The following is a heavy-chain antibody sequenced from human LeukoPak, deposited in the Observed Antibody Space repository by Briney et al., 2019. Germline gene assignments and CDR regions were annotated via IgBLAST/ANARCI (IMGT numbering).Heavy chain of an antibody. J-gene: IGHJ4*02. V-gene: IGHV4-34*01. D-gene: IGHD3-22*01. CDR2: INHSGST. CDR3: ARVSQYDTSGYHFDY. CDR1: GGSFSGYY. Sequence: SETLSLTCAVYGGSFSGYYWSWIRQPPGKGLEWIGEINHSGSTNYNPSLKSRVTISVDTSKNQFSLKLSSVTAADTAVYYCARVSQYDTSGYHFDYWGQGTLVTVSS.